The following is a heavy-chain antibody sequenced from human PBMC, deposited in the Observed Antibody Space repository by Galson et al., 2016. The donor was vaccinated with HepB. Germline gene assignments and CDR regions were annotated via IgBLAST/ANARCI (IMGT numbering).Heavy chain of an antibody. Sequence: SLRLSCAASGFTFSDSAIHWVRQASGKGLEWLGRIRNKANSFATIYTASLKGRFSISRDESKNTAYLQMNSLKTEDTAVYYCTRDPAVTSDFYYGMDVWGQGTTVTVSS. D-gene: IGHD2-2*01. J-gene: IGHJ6*02. CDR1: GFTFSDSA. CDR3: TRDPAVTSDFYYGMDV. CDR2: IRNKANSFAT. V-gene: IGHV3-73*01.